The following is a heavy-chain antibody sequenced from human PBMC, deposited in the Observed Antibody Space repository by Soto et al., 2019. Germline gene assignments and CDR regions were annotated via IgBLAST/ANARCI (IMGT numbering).Heavy chain of an antibody. V-gene: IGHV1-69*13. J-gene: IGHJ6*02. CDR2: IIPIFGTA. CDR3: ARGIVVVVAATGYYYGMDV. CDR1: GGTFSSYA. D-gene: IGHD2-15*01. Sequence: GASVKVSCKASGGTFSSYAISWVRQAPGQGLEWMGGIIPIFGTANYAQKFQGRVTITADESTSTAYMELSSLRSEDTAVYYCARGIVVVVAATGYYYGMDVWGQGTTVTVSS.